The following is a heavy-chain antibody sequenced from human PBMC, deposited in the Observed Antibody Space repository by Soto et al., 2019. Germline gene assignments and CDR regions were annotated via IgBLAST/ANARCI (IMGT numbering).Heavy chain of an antibody. J-gene: IGHJ4*02. CDR3: AREAPGDYDSSGPVDY. Sequence: SETLSLTCTASGGSISSGGYYWSWIRQHPGKGLEWIGYIYYSGSTYYNPSLKSRVTISVDTSKNQFSLKLSSVTAADTAVYYCAREAPGDYDSSGPVDYWGQGTLVTVSS. V-gene: IGHV4-31*03. D-gene: IGHD3-22*01. CDR2: IYYSGST. CDR1: GGSISSGGYY.